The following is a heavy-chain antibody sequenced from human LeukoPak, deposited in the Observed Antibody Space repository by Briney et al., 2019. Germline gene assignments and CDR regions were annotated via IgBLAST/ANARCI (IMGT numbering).Heavy chain of an antibody. CDR3: ASPGAAAGSNYYYYYGMDV. Sequence: ASVKVSCKASGYTFTGYYMHWVRQAPGQGLEWMGIINPSGGSTSYAQKFQGRVTMTRDTSTSTVYMELSSLRSEDTAVYYCASPGAAAGSNYYYYYGMDVWGQGTTVTVSS. CDR2: INPSGGST. CDR1: GYTFTGYY. D-gene: IGHD6-13*01. J-gene: IGHJ6*02. V-gene: IGHV1-46*01.